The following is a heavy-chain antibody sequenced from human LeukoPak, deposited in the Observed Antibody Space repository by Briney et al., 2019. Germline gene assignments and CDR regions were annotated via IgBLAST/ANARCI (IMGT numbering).Heavy chain of an antibody. Sequence: GGSLRLSCAASGFTFSNYAMRWVRQAPGKGLEWVSGISGSGDSTYYADSVKGRFTISRDNSKNTLYLQMNSLRAEDTAVYFCARRSGVAVAGAFDYWGQGTLVAVSS. D-gene: IGHD6-19*01. CDR1: GFTFSNYA. V-gene: IGHV3-23*01. J-gene: IGHJ4*02. CDR2: ISGSGDST. CDR3: ARRSGVAVAGAFDY.